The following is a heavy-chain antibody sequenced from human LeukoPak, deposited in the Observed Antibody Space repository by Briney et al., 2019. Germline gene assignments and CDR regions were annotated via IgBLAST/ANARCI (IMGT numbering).Heavy chain of an antibody. J-gene: IGHJ5*02. CDR2: IIPIFGTA. Sequence: SVTVSCKASGGTFSSYAISWVRQAPGQGLEWMGGIIPIFGTANYAQKFQGRVTITTDEYTSTGYMELSRLRSADTAVYYCATEPSGGSRNWFDPWGQGTLVTVSS. CDR1: GGTFSSYA. D-gene: IGHD2-15*01. CDR3: ATEPSGGSRNWFDP. V-gene: IGHV1-69*05.